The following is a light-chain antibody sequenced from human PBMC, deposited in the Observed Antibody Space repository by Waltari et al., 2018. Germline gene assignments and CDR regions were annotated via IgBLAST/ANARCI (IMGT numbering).Light chain of an antibody. CDR3: NSYTSTSTLV. Sequence: QSALTQPASVSGSPGQSITIPCTGSSSDIGDYNYVSWYQQYPGQAPKLILFDVTDRPSGVSPRFSGSKSGNTASLTISGLQTEDEANYYCNSYTSTSTLVFGTGTKVTVL. J-gene: IGLJ1*01. V-gene: IGLV2-14*03. CDR1: SSDIGDYNY. CDR2: DVT.